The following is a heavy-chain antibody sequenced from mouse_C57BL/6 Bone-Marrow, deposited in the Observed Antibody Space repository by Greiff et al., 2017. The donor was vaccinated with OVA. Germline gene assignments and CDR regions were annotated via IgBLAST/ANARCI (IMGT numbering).Heavy chain of an antibody. Sequence: EVQLQQSGGGLVQPKGSLKLSCAASGFTFNTYAMHWVRQAPGKGLEWVARIRSKSSNYATYYADSVKDRFTISRDDSQSMLYLQMNNLKTEDTAMYYCVRENYGSSPYAMDYWGQGTSVTVAS. CDR2: IRSKSSNYAT. CDR3: VRENYGSSPYAMDY. V-gene: IGHV10-3*01. CDR1: GFTFNTYA. J-gene: IGHJ4*01. D-gene: IGHD1-1*01.